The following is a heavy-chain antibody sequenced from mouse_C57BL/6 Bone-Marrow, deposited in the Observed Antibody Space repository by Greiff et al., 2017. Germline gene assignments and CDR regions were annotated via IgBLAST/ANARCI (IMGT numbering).Heavy chain of an antibody. CDR2: ISNGGGST. CDR3: ARTGSNYLDYYAMDY. D-gene: IGHD2-5*01. Sequence: EVNVVESGGGLVQPGGSLKLSCAASGFTFSDYYMYWVRQTPEKGLEWVAYISNGGGSTYYPDTFKGRFTISRDNAKNTLYLQMSRLTSEDTAMYYCARTGSNYLDYYAMDYWGQGTPVTVSS. J-gene: IGHJ4*01. V-gene: IGHV5-12*01. CDR1: GFTFSDYY.